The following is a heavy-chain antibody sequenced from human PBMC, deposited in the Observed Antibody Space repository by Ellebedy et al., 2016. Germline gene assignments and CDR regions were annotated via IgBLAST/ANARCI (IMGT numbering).Heavy chain of an antibody. CDR2: ISYDGSNK. Sequence: GGSLRLSXAASGFTFSSYGMHWVRHAPGKGLEWVAVISYDGSNKYYADSVKGRFTISRDNAKNSLYLQMNSLRAEDTAVYYCARDRGGIAAAGVPDYWGQGTLVTVSS. V-gene: IGHV3-30*03. CDR1: GFTFSSYG. D-gene: IGHD6-13*01. J-gene: IGHJ4*02. CDR3: ARDRGGIAAAGVPDY.